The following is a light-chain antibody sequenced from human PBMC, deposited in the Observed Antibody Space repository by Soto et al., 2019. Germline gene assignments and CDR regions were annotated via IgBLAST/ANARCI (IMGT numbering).Light chain of an antibody. CDR2: QAS. J-gene: IGKJ2*01. CDR3: HQYRSYST. Sequence: DIQMTQSPSSLSASVGDRVTITCRASQRINNWLAWYQQKPGKGPRFLISQASSLESGVPSRFSGSGSGTEFTLTITNLLPEDFATYYCHQYRSYSTFGQGTML. CDR1: QRINNW. V-gene: IGKV1-5*03.